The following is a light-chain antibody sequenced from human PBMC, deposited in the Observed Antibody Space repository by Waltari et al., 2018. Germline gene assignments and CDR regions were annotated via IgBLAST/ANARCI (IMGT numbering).Light chain of an antibody. CDR3: QQSYSIPLT. CDR1: QNINNY. Sequence: DIQMTQSPSSLSASIGDSGTITCRARQNINNYLNWFQQKPGEAPKLLIYDASSLQSGVPSRFSGSGSGTDFTLTISSLQPEDFATYYCQQSYSIPLTFGQGTKVEIK. V-gene: IGKV1-39*01. CDR2: DAS. J-gene: IGKJ1*01.